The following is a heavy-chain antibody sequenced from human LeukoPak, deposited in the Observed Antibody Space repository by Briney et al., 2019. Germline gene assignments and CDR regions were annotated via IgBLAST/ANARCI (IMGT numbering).Heavy chain of an antibody. CDR2: TYYTSKWTG. CDR3: VRRAKGNSYFDP. D-gene: IGHD4-23*01. J-gene: IGHJ5*02. V-gene: IGHV6-1*01. CDR1: GDSVSSGSSS. Sequence: SQTLSLTCAISGDSVSSGSSSWHWIRQSPSRGLEWLGRTYYTSKWTGDSALSVRSRIAITPNTSKNQFTLQLNSVTGDDTAVYYCVRRAKGNSYFDPWGQGTLVVVSS.